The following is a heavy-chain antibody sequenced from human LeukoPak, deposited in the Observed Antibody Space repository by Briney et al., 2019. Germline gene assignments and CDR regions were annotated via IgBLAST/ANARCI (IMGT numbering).Heavy chain of an antibody. Sequence: GGSLRLSCAASGFTFSSYSMNWVREAPGKGLEGVSSISSSSSYIYYADSVKGRFTISRDNAKNSLYLQMNSLRAEDTAVYYCARGGSGSSGFDYWGQGTLVTVSS. J-gene: IGHJ4*02. CDR1: GFTFSSYS. D-gene: IGHD3-10*01. CDR2: ISSSSSYI. CDR3: ARGGSGSSGFDY. V-gene: IGHV3-21*01.